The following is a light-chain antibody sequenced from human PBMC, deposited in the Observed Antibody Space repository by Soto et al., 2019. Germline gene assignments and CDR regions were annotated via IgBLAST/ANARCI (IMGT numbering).Light chain of an antibody. CDR2: DAS. CDR1: QSVSSY. CDR3: QQRSNWPPSIT. Sequence: EIVLTQSPATLSLSPGERATLSCRASQSVSSYLAWYQQNPGQAPRLLIYDASNRATGIPARFSGSGSGTDFTLTISSLEPEDFAVYYCQQRSNWPPSITFGQGTKVDIK. J-gene: IGKJ1*01. V-gene: IGKV3-11*01.